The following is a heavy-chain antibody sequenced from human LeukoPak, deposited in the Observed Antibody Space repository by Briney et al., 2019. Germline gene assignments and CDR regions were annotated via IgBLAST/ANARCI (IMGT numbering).Heavy chain of an antibody. CDR3: ARGGHRRYYYTSGSAFDP. D-gene: IGHD3-10*01. Sequence: ASVKVSCKASGYTFTNYGISWVRQAPGQGLEWMGWISAYNGNTHYAQDLQGRVTMTTDTSTSTAYMELKSLRSDDTAVYYCARGGHRRYYYTSGSAFDPWGQGTLVTVSS. J-gene: IGHJ5*02. CDR2: ISAYNGNT. V-gene: IGHV1-18*01. CDR1: GYTFTNYG.